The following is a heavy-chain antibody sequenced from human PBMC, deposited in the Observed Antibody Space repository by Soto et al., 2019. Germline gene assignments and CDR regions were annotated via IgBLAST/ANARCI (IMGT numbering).Heavy chain of an antibody. CDR1: GGSFSGYY. J-gene: IGHJ5*02. CDR2: INHSGST. V-gene: IGHV4-34*01. CDR3: ARGRARRRKFDP. Sequence: QVQLQQWGAGLLKPSETLSLTCAVYGGSFSGYYWSWIRQPPGKGLEWIGEINHSGSTNYNPSLKCRVTISVDTSKNQFSLKLSSVTAADTAVYYCARGRARRRKFDPWGQGTLVTVSS.